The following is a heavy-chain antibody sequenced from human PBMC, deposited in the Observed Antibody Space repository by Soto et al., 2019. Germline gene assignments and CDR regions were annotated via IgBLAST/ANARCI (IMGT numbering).Heavy chain of an antibody. V-gene: IGHV4-59*01. CDR3: ARSSSSWYDIDP. Sequence: SETLSLTCTVSGGSISSYYWSWIRQPPGKGLEWIGYIYYSGSTNYNPSLKSRVTISVDTSKNQFSLKLSSVTAADTAVYYCARSSSSWYDIDPWGQGTLVTVS. CDR1: GGSISSYY. CDR2: IYYSGST. J-gene: IGHJ5*02. D-gene: IGHD6-13*01.